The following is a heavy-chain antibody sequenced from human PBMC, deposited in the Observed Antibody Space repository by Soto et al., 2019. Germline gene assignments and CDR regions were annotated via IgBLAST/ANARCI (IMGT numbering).Heavy chain of an antibody. CDR2: FDPEDGKT. D-gene: IGHD3-3*01. Sequence: QVQLVQSGAEVKKPGASVKVSCTVSGYTLSELSMHWVRQAPRKGLEWMGGFDPEDGKTTYAQKFQGRVTMTDDTPTNTAYMELSGLRSEDTAVYYCTTGQRPIRFLEWLSRYYFDFWGQGTLVTVSS. CDR1: GYTLSELS. V-gene: IGHV1-24*01. J-gene: IGHJ4*02. CDR3: TTGQRPIRFLEWLSRYYFDF.